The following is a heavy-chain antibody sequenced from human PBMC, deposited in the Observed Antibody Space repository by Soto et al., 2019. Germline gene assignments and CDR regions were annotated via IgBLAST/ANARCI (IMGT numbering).Heavy chain of an antibody. CDR3: ARDQTRITIFGVVIIPGWFDP. D-gene: IGHD3-3*01. CDR2: IIPIFGTA. Sequence: GASVKVSCKASGGTFSSYAISWVRQAPGQGLEWMGGIIPIFGTANYAQKFQGRVTITADESTSTAYMELSSLRSEDTAVYYCARDQTRITIFGVVIIPGWFDPWGQGTLVTAPQ. J-gene: IGHJ5*02. CDR1: GGTFSSYA. V-gene: IGHV1-69*13.